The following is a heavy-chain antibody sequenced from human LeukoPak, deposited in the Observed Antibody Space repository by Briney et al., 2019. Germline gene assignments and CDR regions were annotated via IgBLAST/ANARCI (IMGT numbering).Heavy chain of an antibody. V-gene: IGHV3-66*01. J-gene: IGHJ4*02. CDR3: ARDPSLNYYDSSGYLYYFDY. CDR1: EFSVGSNY. CDR2: IYSGGST. D-gene: IGHD3-22*01. Sequence: GGSLRLSCAASEFSVGSNYMTWVRQAPGKGLEWVSLIYSGGSTYYADSVKGRFTISRDNSKNTLYLQMNSLRAEDTAVYYCARDPSLNYYDSSGYLYYFDYWGQGTLVTVSS.